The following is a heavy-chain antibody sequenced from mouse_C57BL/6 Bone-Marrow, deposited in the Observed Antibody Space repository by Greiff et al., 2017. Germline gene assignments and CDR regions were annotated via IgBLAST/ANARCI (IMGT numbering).Heavy chain of an antibody. CDR1: EYEFPSHD. CDR3: ARRGNYDGSSYWYFDV. D-gene: IGHD1-1*01. CDR2: INSDGGST. V-gene: IGHV5-2*03. J-gene: IGHJ1*03. Sequence: EVKLMESGGGLVQPGESLKLSCESNEYEFPSHDMSWVRKTPEKRLELVAAINSDGGSTYYPDTMERRFIISRVNTKKALYLQMSSLMSEDTALYYGARRGNYDGSSYWYFDVWGTGTTVTVAS.